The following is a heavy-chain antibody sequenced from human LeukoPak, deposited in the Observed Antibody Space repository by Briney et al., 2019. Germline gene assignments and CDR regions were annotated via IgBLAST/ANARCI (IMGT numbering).Heavy chain of an antibody. CDR3: ARGNELYTWIQLTHVKNFFDP. CDR1: GGSFSGYY. Sequence: PETLSLTCAVYGGSFSGYYWSWIRQPPGKGLEWIGEINHSGSTNYNPSLKSRVTISVDTSKYQFSLKLSSVTAADTAVYYCARGNELYTWIQLTHVKNFFDPWGQGTPVTVSS. J-gene: IGHJ5*02. CDR2: INHSGST. V-gene: IGHV4-34*01. D-gene: IGHD5-18*01.